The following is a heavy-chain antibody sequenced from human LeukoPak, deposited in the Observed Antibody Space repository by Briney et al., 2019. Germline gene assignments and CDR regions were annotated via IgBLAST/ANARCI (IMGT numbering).Heavy chain of an antibody. CDR3: ARGGGIDY. J-gene: IGHJ4*02. Sequence: PGGSLRLSCAASGFTFSAYYMNWIRQAPGKGLEWVSYISDSGNTIYYADSVKGRFTISRDNAKNSLYLQMNSLRAEDTAVYYCARGGGIDYWGQGTLVTVSS. CDR2: ISDSGNTI. V-gene: IGHV3-11*01. CDR1: GFTFSAYY. D-gene: IGHD3-16*01.